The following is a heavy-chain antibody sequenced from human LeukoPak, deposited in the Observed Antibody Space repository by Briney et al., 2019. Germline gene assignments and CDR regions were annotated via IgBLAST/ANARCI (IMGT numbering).Heavy chain of an antibody. J-gene: IGHJ4*02. CDR2: INHSGST. CDR1: GGSFSGYY. V-gene: IGHV4-34*01. Sequence: PSETLSLTCAVYGGSFSGYYWSWIRQPPGKGLEWIGEINHSGSTNYNPSLKSRVTISVDTSKNQFSLKLSSVTAADTAMYYCARGSIRGSRVGMFDYWGQGTLVTVSS. CDR3: ARGSIRGSRVGMFDY. D-gene: IGHD1-26*01.